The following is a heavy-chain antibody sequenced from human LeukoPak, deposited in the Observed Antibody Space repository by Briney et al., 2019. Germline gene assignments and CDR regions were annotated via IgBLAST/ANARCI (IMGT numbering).Heavy chain of an antibody. J-gene: IGHJ6*02. CDR2: ISGSGGST. Sequence: PGGSLRLSCAASGFTFSSYAMSWVRQAPGKGLEWVSAISGSGGSTYYADSVKGRFTISRDNSKNTLYLQMNSLRAEDTAVYYCAKDPSYYYGSGSRRPPGGYYYGMDVWGQGTTVTVSS. CDR3: AKDPSYYYGSGSRRPPGGYYYGMDV. CDR1: GFTFSSYA. D-gene: IGHD3-10*01. V-gene: IGHV3-23*01.